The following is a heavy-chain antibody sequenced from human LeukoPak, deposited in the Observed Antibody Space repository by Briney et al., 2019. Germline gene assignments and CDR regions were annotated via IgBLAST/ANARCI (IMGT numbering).Heavy chain of an antibody. CDR1: GGSISSGSYY. CDR2: IYTSGST. D-gene: IGHD6-13*01. Sequence: SETLSLTCTVSGGSISSGSYYWSWIRQPAGKGLEWIGRIYTSGSTNYNPSLKSRVTISVDTSKNQFSLKLSSVTAADTAVYYCARERQQLDRNWFDPWGQGTLVTVSS. V-gene: IGHV4-61*02. CDR3: ARERQQLDRNWFDP. J-gene: IGHJ5*02.